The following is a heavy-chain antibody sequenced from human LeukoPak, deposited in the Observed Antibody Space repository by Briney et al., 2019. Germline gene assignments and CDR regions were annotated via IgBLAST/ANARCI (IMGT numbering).Heavy chain of an antibody. CDR3: AGDKGEDGYNQFDY. V-gene: IGHV3-9*01. Sequence: GGSLRLSCAASGFTFDDYAMHWVRHPPGKGLEWVSGISWNNNNVDYADSVKGRFTISRDNAKKSLYLQMSSLRPEDTALYYCAGDKGEDGYNQFDYWGQGALVTVSS. CDR1: GFTFDDYA. J-gene: IGHJ4*02. D-gene: IGHD5-24*01. CDR2: ISWNNNNV.